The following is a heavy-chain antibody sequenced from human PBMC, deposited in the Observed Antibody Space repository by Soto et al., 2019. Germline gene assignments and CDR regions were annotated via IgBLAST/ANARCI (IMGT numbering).Heavy chain of an antibody. CDR1: GCTFTSYY. J-gene: IGHJ6*02. Sequence: QVQLVQSGAEVKKPGASVKVSGKASGCTFTSYYMHWVRQAPGQGLEWMGIINPSGGSTSYAQKFQGRVTMTRDTSTSTVYMELSSLRSEDTAVYYCARGDYTYGMDVWGQGTTVTVSS. V-gene: IGHV1-46*01. CDR2: INPSGGST. CDR3: ARGDYTYGMDV.